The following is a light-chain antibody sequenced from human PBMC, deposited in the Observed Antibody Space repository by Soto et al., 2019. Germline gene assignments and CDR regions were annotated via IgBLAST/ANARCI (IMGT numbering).Light chain of an antibody. J-gene: IGKJ4*01. CDR3: QQYGNSTLT. Sequence: EIVFTQSPGTRSFSPGERATLSCRASQSVSSSLAWYQQKPGQAPRILIYRASRRETGVPDMFSGSGSGTEFTLTISRLEPEDFAVYYCQQYGNSTLTFGGGTKVDIK. CDR2: RAS. CDR1: QSVSSS. V-gene: IGKV3-20*01.